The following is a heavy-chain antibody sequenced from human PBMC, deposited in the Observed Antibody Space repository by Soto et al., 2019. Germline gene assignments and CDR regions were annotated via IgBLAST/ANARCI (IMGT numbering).Heavy chain of an antibody. CDR1: GYTFTRNW. CDR3: ATPGGRDFNAFDV. J-gene: IGHJ3*01. CDR2: IFPIDSDT. V-gene: IGHV5-51*01. Sequence: GESLKISCKGSGYTFTRNWIGWVRQMPGKGLEWMGIIFPIDSDTRYSPSSQGQVTVSADNSISTAYLQWSSLKASDTAIYYCATPGGRDFNAFDVWGQGTMVTVSS. D-gene: IGHD2-21*02.